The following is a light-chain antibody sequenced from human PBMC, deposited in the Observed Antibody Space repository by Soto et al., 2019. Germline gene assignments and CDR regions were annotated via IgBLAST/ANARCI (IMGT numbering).Light chain of an antibody. Sequence: DIQMTQSPYSLSSSVGDRVPITCRSSQGVSNYLIWYQQRQGRDPKLLIYAASNLLGGVPSRFSGSGSGTNFTLTISSLQPEDFATYYCQQSYRTPHTFGQGKQLATK. CDR1: QGVSNY. CDR3: QQSYRTPHT. V-gene: IGKV1-39*01. J-gene: IGKJ2*01. CDR2: AAS.